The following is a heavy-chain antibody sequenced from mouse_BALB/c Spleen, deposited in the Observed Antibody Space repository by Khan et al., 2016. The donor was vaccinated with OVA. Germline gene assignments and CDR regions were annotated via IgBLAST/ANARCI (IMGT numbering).Heavy chain of an antibody. CDR1: GYTFTSYW. J-gene: IGHJ4*01. D-gene: IGHD1-1*02. V-gene: IGHV1-7*01. CDR3: AASIHYYYRLDY. Sequence: QVQLQQPGAELAKPGASVKMSCKASGYTFTSYWMHWVKQRPGQGLEWIGYINPSTGYTEYNQKFKDKATLTTDASSSTAYMQLSSLTSEDSAVHYCAASIHYYYRLDYWGQGTSVTVSS. CDR2: INPSTGYT.